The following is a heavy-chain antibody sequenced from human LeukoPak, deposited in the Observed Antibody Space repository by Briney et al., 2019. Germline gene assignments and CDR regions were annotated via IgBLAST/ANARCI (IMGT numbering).Heavy chain of an antibody. CDR3: ARHPIVGATKLVFRGYFDY. Sequence: SETLSLTCTVSGGSISSYYWSWIRQPPGKGLEWIGYIYYSGSTNYNPSLKSRVTISVDTSKNQFSLKLSSVTAADTAVYYCARHPIVGATKLVFRGYFDYWGQGTLVTVSS. V-gene: IGHV4-59*08. CDR2: IYYSGST. J-gene: IGHJ4*02. CDR1: GGSISSYY. D-gene: IGHD1-26*01.